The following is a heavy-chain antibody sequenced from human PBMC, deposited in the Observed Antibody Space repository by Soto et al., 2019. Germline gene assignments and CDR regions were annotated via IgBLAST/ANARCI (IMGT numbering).Heavy chain of an antibody. CDR2: IGSSSGYT. D-gene: IGHD6-6*01. V-gene: IGHV3-11*06. J-gene: IGHJ4*02. CDR3: ARVRGSSFLDS. CDR1: GFTFSDFY. Sequence: GGSLRLSCAASGFTFSDFYWTWIRQAPGKGLECISYIGSSSGYTRYADSVKGRFTISRDNAQNSLYLQMNSLRVEDTAVYYCARVRGSSFLDSWGQGTLVTVSS.